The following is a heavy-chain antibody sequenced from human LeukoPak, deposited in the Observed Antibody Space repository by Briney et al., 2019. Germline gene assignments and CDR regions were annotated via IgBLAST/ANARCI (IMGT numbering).Heavy chain of an antibody. Sequence: GSSVKVSCKAPGGSFNKYVINWVRQAPGQGLEWMGVINPSSGSTTYTQKLQGRVTMTTDTSTSTAYMELRSLRSDDTAIYYCARAGTGYYASGRGWFDPWGQGTLVTVSS. CDR2: INPSSGST. CDR3: ARAGTGYYASGRGWFDP. D-gene: IGHD3-10*01. CDR1: GGSFNKYV. V-gene: IGHV1-46*02. J-gene: IGHJ5*02.